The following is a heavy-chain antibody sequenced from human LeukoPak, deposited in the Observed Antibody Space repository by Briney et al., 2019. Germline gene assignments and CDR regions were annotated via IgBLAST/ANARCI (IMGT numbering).Heavy chain of an antibody. Sequence: ASVKVSCKASGYTFTGYYMHWVRQAPGQGLEWMGWINPNSGGTNYAQKFQGRVTMTRDTSISTAYMELSRLRSDDTAVYYCARESMVATIGDFDYWGQGTLVTVSS. D-gene: IGHD5-12*01. CDR2: INPNSGGT. J-gene: IGHJ4*02. CDR1: GYTFTGYY. V-gene: IGHV1-2*02. CDR3: ARESMVATIGDFDY.